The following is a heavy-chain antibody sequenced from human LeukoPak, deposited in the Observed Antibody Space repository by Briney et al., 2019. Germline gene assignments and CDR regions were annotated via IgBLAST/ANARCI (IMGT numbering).Heavy chain of an antibody. J-gene: IGHJ5*01. V-gene: IGHV4-39*01. CDR2: ISYVGTT. D-gene: IGHD3-9*01. Sequence: SETLSLTCTVSGGSVTTIPYNWGWIRQPPGKGLEWIGTISYVGTTYYEPSLKSRVTMSIDTSKNQFSLNLNSATAADTAVYYCARHPTGYPNWFDSWGQGTLVIVSS. CDR3: ARHPTGYPNWFDS. CDR1: GGSVTTIPYN.